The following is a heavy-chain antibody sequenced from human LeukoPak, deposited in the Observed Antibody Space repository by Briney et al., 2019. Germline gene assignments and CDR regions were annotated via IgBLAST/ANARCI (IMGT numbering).Heavy chain of an antibody. D-gene: IGHD3-10*01. V-gene: IGHV3-23*01. Sequence: GGSLRLSCAASGFTFSSYAMSWVRQAPGEGREWVSAISGSGGSTYYADSVKGRFTISRDNSKNTLYLQMNSLRAEDTAVYYCAKAGRGVIIFDYWGQGTLVTVSS. CDR1: GFTFSSYA. CDR3: AKAGRGVIIFDY. J-gene: IGHJ4*02. CDR2: ISGSGGST.